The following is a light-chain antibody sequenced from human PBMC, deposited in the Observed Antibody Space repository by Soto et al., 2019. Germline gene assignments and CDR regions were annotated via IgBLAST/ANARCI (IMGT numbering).Light chain of an antibody. CDR3: EQYNRYWT. Sequence: DIQMTPSPSTLSASVGDRVTITGRASQRISNWLAWYQQKPGKAPKLLIYKASSLESWVPSRFSGSGSGTESTLSLSSLQPDDFATYYCEQYNRYWTFGHGTKVVIK. CDR2: KAS. J-gene: IGKJ1*01. CDR1: QRISNW. V-gene: IGKV1-5*03.